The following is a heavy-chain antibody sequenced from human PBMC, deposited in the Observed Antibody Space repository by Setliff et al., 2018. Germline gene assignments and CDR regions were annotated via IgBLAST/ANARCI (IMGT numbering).Heavy chain of an antibody. CDR3: MSTPSGTYSTYYYYYNMDV. J-gene: IGHJ6*03. CDR2: IKSETDGGTT. Sequence: GSLRLSCAASGFTFNNAWMSWVRQAPGKGLEWVGRIKSETDGGTTDYAAPVKGRFIISRDDSKRTLYLQMNSLKNEDTTLYYCMSTPSGTYSTYYYYYNMDVWGKGTQVTVSS. V-gene: IGHV3-15*01. D-gene: IGHD3-10*01. CDR1: GFTFNNAW.